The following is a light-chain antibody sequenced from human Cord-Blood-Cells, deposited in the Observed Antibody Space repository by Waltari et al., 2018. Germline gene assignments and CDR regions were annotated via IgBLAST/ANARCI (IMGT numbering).Light chain of an antibody. V-gene: IGKV3-11*01. CDR3: QQRSNWLT. Sequence: EIVLTQSPATLSLSPGERATLSCRASQSVSSYLAWYQQKPGQAPRLLIYDKSNRATGIPARFSGSGSGTDFTLTISSLEPEDFAVYYCQQRSNWLTFGGGTKVEIK. J-gene: IGKJ4*01. CDR2: DKS. CDR1: QSVSSY.